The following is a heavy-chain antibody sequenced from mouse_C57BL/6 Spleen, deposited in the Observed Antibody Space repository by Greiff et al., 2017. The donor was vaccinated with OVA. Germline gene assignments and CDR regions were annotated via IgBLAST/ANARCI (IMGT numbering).Heavy chain of an antibody. V-gene: IGHV5-17*01. CDR3: ASDYDYDGGYFDY. Sequence: EVKLEESGGGLVKPGGSLKLSCAASGFTFSDYGMHWVRQAPGKGLEWVAYISSGSSTIYYADTVKGRFTISRDNAKNTIFLQMTMLSSEDTAMYYCASDYDYDGGYFDYWGQGTTLTVSS. J-gene: IGHJ2*01. D-gene: IGHD2-4*01. CDR2: ISSGSSTI. CDR1: GFTFSDYG.